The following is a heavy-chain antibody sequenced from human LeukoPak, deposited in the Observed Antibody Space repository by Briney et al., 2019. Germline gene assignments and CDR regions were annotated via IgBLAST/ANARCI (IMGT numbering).Heavy chain of an antibody. CDR2: IYYSGST. CDR1: GGSISSYY. J-gene: IGHJ5*02. V-gene: IGHV4-59*08. Sequence: SSETLSLTCTVSGGSISSYYWSWIRQPPGKGLEWIGYIYYSGSTNYNPSLKSRVTISVDTSKNQFSLKLSSVTAADTAVYYCVRFPPTSAWFDPWGQGTLVTVSS. D-gene: IGHD2-2*01. CDR3: VRFPPTSAWFDP.